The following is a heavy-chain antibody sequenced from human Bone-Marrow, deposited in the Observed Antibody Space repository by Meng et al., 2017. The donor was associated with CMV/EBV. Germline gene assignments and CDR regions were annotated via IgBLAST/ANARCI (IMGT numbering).Heavy chain of an antibody. CDR3: ARNRVWGSYSSAFDI. J-gene: IGHJ3*02. D-gene: IGHD3-16*01. CDR1: GFTFGDYA. V-gene: IGHV3-48*03. CDR2: SSSSSSTI. Sequence: GGSLRLSCTASGFTFGDYAMSWVRQAPGKGLEWVSYSSSSSSTIYYADSVKGRFTISRDSANKSLNLQMNSLSAEDTAVYYCARNRVWGSYSSAFDIWGQGTMVTVSS.